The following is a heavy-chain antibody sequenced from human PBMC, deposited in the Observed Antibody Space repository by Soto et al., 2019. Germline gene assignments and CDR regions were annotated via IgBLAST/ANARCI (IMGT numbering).Heavy chain of an antibody. CDR2: ISAYNGNT. J-gene: IGHJ4*02. V-gene: IGHV1-18*01. D-gene: IGHD3-22*01. CDR3: ARETDYYDSSGYYWLDY. Sequence: EASVKVSCKASGYTFTSYGISWVRQAPGQGLEWMGWISAYNGNTNYAQKLQGRVTMTTDTSTSTAYMELRSLGSDDTAVYYCARETDYYDSSGYYWLDYWGQGTLVTVSS. CDR1: GYTFTSYG.